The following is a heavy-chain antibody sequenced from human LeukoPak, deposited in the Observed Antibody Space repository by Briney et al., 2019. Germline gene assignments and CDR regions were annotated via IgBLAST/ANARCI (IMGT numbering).Heavy chain of an antibody. D-gene: IGHD3-22*01. CDR3: ARVIFNYDNSGLNY. V-gene: IGHV3-33*01. J-gene: IGHJ4*02. Sequence: PGGSLRLSCAASGFTFSSYGMTWVRQAPGKGLEWVANTWYDGTNKHYADSVKGRFTISRDNSRNTLYLQMDSLRAEDTAVYYCARVIFNYDNSGLNYWGQGTLVTVSS. CDR1: GFTFSSYG. CDR2: TWYDGTNK.